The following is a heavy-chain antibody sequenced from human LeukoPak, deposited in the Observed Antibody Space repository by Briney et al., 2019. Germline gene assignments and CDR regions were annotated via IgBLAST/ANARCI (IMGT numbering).Heavy chain of an antibody. CDR2: ISSSGSTI. D-gene: IGHD3-22*01. CDR3: AREGRMIVVPSTYYYYYGMDV. J-gene: IGHJ6*02. Sequence: GGSLRLSCAASGFTFSDYYMSRIRQAPGKGLEWVSYISSSGSTIYYADSVKGRFTISRDNAKNSLYLQMNSLRAEDTAVYYCAREGRMIVVPSTYYYYYGMDVWGQGTTVTVSS. V-gene: IGHV3-11*01. CDR1: GFTFSDYY.